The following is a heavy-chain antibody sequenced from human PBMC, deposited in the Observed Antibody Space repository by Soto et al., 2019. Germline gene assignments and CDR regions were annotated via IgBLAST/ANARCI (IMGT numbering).Heavy chain of an antibody. D-gene: IGHD3-3*01. CDR3: ARESYDFWSGDY. CDR2: ISAYNGNT. Sequence: ASVEVSCKASGYTFTSYGISWVRQAPGQGLEWMGWISAYNGNTNYAQKLQGRVTMTTDTSTSTAYMELRSLRSDDTAVYYCARESYDFWSGDYWGQGTLVTVSS. J-gene: IGHJ4*02. V-gene: IGHV1-18*01. CDR1: GYTFTSYG.